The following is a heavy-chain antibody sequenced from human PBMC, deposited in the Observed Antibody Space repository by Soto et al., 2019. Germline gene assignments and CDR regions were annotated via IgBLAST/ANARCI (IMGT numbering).Heavy chain of an antibody. V-gene: IGHV4-34*01. J-gene: IGHJ6*03. CDR1: GGSCNNHY. CDR3: ARGEGSHYDFWSASYLTNYYMDV. CDR2: INHSGST. D-gene: IGHD3-3*01. Sequence: PSETLSLTCAVYGGSCNNHYWSWIRQSPGKGLEWIAEINHSGSTKCNPSLKSRVTILVDTSKSQFSLKLSSLTAADTAVYYCARGEGSHYDFWSASYLTNYYMDVWGKGTTVTVSS.